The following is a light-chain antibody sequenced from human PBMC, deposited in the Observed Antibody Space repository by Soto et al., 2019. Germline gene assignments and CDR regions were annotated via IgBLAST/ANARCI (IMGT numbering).Light chain of an antibody. CDR1: QSVAYW. J-gene: IGKJ3*01. CDR3: QHYNTYSKA. V-gene: IGKV1-5*01. CDR2: DGA. Sequence: EIQMTQSPSTLSTSVVARVTITCRASQSVAYWLAWYQQKPGKAPSLLIYDGATLATGVPPRFSGGGFGTEFTLNISSVQPDDSALYYCQHYNTYSKAFGPGTKVDIK.